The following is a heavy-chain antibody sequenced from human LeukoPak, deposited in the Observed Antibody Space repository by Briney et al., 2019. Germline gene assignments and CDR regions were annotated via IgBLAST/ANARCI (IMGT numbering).Heavy chain of an antibody. CDR1: GGSLSSNSYY. V-gene: IGHV4-39*01. D-gene: IGHD6-19*01. CDR2: IYYSGSA. J-gene: IGHJ4*02. Sequence: SETLSLTCTVSGGSLSSNSYYWGWLRQPPGTGLEWIGSIYYSGSAYYNPSLKSRVTISVDTSKNQFSLKLSSVTAADTAVYYCARHSSGWYWFDFWGQGTLVTVSS. CDR3: ARHSSGWYWFDF.